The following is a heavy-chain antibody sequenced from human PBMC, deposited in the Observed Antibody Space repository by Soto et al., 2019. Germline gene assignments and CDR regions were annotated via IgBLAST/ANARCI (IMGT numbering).Heavy chain of an antibody. J-gene: IGHJ4*02. Sequence: ASVKVSCKASGYTFTSYHMHWVRQAPGQGLEWMGIINPSGGSTSYAQKFQGRVTMTRDTSTSTVYMELSSLRSEDTAVYYCARTSGGPRTYYYDSSGPGDYWGQGTLVTVSS. V-gene: IGHV1-46*01. CDR1: GYTFTSYH. D-gene: IGHD3-22*01. CDR3: ARTSGGPRTYYYDSSGPGDY. CDR2: INPSGGST.